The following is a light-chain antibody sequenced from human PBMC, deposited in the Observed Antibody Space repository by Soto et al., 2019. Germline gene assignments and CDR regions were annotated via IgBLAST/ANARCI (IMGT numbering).Light chain of an antibody. CDR3: QQRTDRPPWT. V-gene: IGKV4-1*01. CDR2: WAS. CDR1: QSVLYSSNNKNY. J-gene: IGKJ1*01. Sequence: DIVMTQSPDSLAVSLGEGATINCKSSQSVLYSSNNKNYLAWYQQKPGQPPKLLIYWASTRESGVPDRFSGSGSGTDFTLTISSLQAEDFAVYYCQQRTDRPPWTFGQGTKVDIK.